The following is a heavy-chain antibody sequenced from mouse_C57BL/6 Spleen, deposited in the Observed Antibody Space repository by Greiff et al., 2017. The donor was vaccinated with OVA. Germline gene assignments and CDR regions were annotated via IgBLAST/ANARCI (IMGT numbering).Heavy chain of an antibody. CDR1: GFTFSSYA. J-gene: IGHJ4*01. CDR2: ISDGGSYT. V-gene: IGHV5-4*03. D-gene: IGHD2-5*01. CDR3: ARPSSNGDYYAMGY. Sequence: EVNVVESGGGLVKPGGSLKLSCAASGFTFSSYAMSWVRQTPEKRLEWVATISDGGSYTYYPDNVKGRFTISRDKAKNNLYLQMSHLKSEDTAMYYCARPSSNGDYYAMGYWGQGASVTVSS.